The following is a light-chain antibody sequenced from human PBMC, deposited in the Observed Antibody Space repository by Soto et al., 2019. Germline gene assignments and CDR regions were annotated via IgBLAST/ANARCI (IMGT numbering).Light chain of an antibody. CDR2: SAS. CDR1: RSVSGSY. V-gene: IGKV3-20*01. Sequence: EIVLTQSPGTLSLSPGERVTLSCRASRSVSGSYLAWYQQKPGQAPRVLIYSASLRATGIPDRFSGSGSGTDFSLTISRLEPEDFSVYYCQQYATTPFTFGPGTKVDIK. J-gene: IGKJ3*01. CDR3: QQYATTPFT.